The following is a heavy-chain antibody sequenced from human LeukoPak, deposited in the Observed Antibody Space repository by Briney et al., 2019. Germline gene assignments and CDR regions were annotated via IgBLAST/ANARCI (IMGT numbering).Heavy chain of an antibody. CDR2: ISTSDGYI. J-gene: IGHJ4*02. CDR3: AGPLYDSSGY. CDR1: GFSFSSYS. V-gene: IGHV3-21*01. Sequence: KSGGSLRLSCAASGFSFSSYSMNWVRQAPGKGLEWVSSISTSDGYIYYADSVKGRFTISRDNAKNSLYLQMNSLRAEDTAVYYCAGPLYDSSGYWGQGTLVTVSS. D-gene: IGHD3-22*01.